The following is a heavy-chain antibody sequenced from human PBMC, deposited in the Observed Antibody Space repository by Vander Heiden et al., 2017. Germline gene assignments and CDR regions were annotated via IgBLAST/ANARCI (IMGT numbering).Heavy chain of an antibody. Sequence: QVQLVESGGGVVQPGRSLRLSCAASGFTFSSYAMHWVRQAPGKGLEWVAVISYDGSNKYYADSVKGRFTISRDNSKNTLYLQMNSLRAEDTAVYYCARDHVKWLVLGDRDYYYGMDVWGQGTTVTVSS. CDR2: ISYDGSNK. V-gene: IGHV3-30-3*01. J-gene: IGHJ6*02. D-gene: IGHD6-19*01. CDR3: ARDHVKWLVLGDRDYYYGMDV. CDR1: GFTFSSYA.